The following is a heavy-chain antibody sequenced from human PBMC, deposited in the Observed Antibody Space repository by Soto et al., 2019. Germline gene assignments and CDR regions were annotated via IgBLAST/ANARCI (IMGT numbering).Heavy chain of an antibody. V-gene: IGHV1-18*04. CDR3: ARVGRQSYYDGFPVY. D-gene: IGHD3-22*01. Sequence: ASVKVSCKASGYTFTTYSISWVRQAPGQGLEWMGWISAYNGNTNYAQKLQGRLTMTTDTSTSTAYMELRSLRSDDTAVYYCARVGRQSYYDGFPVYWGQGTLVTVSS. CDR2: ISAYNGNT. CDR1: GYTFTTYS. J-gene: IGHJ4*02.